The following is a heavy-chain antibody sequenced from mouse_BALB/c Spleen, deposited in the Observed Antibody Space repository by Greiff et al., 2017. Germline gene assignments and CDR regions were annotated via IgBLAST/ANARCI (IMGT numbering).Heavy chain of an antibody. CDR2: ISYSGST. Sequence: DVQLQESGPGLVKPSQSLSLTCTVTGYSITSDYAWNWIRQFPGNKLEWMGYISYSGSTSYNPSLKSRISITRDTSKNQFFLQLNSVTTEDTATYYCARFRTSMDYWGQGTSVTVSS. J-gene: IGHJ4*01. V-gene: IGHV3-2*02. CDR1: GYSITSDYA. CDR3: ARFRTSMDY.